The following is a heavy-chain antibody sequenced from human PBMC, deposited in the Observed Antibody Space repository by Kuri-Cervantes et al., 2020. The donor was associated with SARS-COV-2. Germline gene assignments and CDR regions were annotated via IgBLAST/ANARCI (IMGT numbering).Heavy chain of an antibody. D-gene: IGHD2-2*01. Sequence: GGSLRLSCAASGFTFSSYAMHWVRQAPGKGLEWVAVISYDGSNKYYADSVKGRFTISRDNSKNTLYLQMNSLRAEDTAVYCCARAYCSSTSCQLDYWGQGTLVTVSS. V-gene: IGHV3-30-3*01. CDR2: ISYDGSNK. CDR3: ARAYCSSTSCQLDY. CDR1: GFTFSSYA. J-gene: IGHJ4*02.